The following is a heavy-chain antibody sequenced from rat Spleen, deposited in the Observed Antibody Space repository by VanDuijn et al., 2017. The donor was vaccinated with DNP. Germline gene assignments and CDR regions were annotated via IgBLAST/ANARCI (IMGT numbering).Heavy chain of an antibody. Sequence: EVQLVETGGGLVQPGRSLKLSCVASGFTFNNYWMYWIRQAPKKGLEWVATINTSGGNTYYQDSVKGRFTISRDNAKNTLYLQMDSLRSEDTATYYCTTRGDFDYWGQGVMVTVSS. CDR2: INTSGGNT. CDR1: GFTFNNYW. V-gene: IGHV5-58*01. J-gene: IGHJ2*01. CDR3: TTRGDFDY. D-gene: IGHD4-1*01.